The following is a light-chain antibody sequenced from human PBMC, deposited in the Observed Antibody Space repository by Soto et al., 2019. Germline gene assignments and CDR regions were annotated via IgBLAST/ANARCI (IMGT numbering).Light chain of an antibody. J-gene: IGLJ1*01. V-gene: IGLV2-14*01. CDR1: SSDIGAYNY. Sequence: QSALTQPASVSGSPGQSITISCTGTSSDIGAYNYVSWCQQHPGKAPKLMIYDVNNRPSGVSNRFSGSKSGNTASLTISGLQAEDEADYYCTSHTSSSTLVFGTWTKLTVL. CDR3: TSHTSSSTLV. CDR2: DVN.